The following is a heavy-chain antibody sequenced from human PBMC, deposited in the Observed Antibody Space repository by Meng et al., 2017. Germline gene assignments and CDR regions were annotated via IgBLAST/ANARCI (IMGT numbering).Heavy chain of an antibody. Sequence: GPGHVNSAQTVTLPCNGPGCSSSGGCYTWSWIRQHPGKGLEWIGYIYYSGSTYSNPSLKSRVTISVDTSKNQFSLKLSSVTAADTAVYYCASKGGLSTYNWFDPWGQGTLVTVSS. CDR1: GCSSSGGCYT. J-gene: IGHJ5*02. CDR3: ASKGGLSTYNWFDP. V-gene: IGHV4-31*03. CDR2: IYYSGST. D-gene: IGHD5-12*01.